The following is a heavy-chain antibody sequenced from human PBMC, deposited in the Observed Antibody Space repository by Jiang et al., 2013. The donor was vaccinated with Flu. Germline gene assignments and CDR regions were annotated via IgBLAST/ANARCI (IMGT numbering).Heavy chain of an antibody. CDR1: GGSFSGYY. Sequence: LLKPSETLSLTCAVYGGSFSGYYWSWIRQPPGKGLEWIGGISHIGSTIYNPSLTGRVTISMDTSKNQFSLELTSATAADTAVYYCAREISGTSPRPFDYWGQGTPVTVSS. V-gene: IGHV4-34*01. CDR2: ISHIGST. D-gene: IGHD2-15*01. CDR3: AREISGTSPRPFDY. J-gene: IGHJ4*02.